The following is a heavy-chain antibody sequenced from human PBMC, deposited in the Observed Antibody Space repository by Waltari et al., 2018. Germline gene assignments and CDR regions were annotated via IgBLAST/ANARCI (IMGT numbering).Heavy chain of an antibody. V-gene: IGHV3-30*18. D-gene: IGHD5-12*01. Sequence: QVQLVESGGGVVQPGRYLRLSCPASGFRFVNYGMHWVRQAPGKGLEWVEIISFDGNEKHYADSVKGRLTVSRDNSKNTLFLQLNSLRAEDTAVYYCAKELYPGYARRLFDYWGQGTLVTVSS. CDR1: GFRFVNYG. CDR3: AKELYPGYARRLFDY. CDR2: ISFDGNEK. J-gene: IGHJ4*02.